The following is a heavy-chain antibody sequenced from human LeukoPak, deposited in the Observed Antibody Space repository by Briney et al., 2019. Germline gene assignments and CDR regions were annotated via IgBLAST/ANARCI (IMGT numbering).Heavy chain of an antibody. D-gene: IGHD3-3*01. CDR2: IYHSGST. CDR3: ASVPYYDFWSGYPSSYNWFDP. V-gene: IGHV4-38-2*01. J-gene: IGHJ5*02. Sequence: KPSETLSLTCAVSGYSISSGYYWGWIRQPPGKGLEWIGSIYHSGSTYYNPSLKSRVTISVDTSKNQFSLKLSSVTAADTAVYYCASVPYYDFWSGYPSSYNWFDPWGQGTLVTVSS. CDR1: GYSISSGYY.